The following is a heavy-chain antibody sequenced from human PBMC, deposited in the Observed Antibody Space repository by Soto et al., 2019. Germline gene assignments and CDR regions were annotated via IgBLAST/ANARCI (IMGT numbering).Heavy chain of an antibody. J-gene: IGHJ4*02. CDR2: ISERADTT. V-gene: IGHV3-23*01. CDR1: GFSFSSYV. D-gene: IGHD6-19*01. CDR3: AKGRGGWDFDY. Sequence: GGSLRLSCVASGFSFSSYVMSWVRQVPGEGLEWVSGISERADTTHYADSAEGRFTISKDFSKNTLYLEMNGLRAEDTALYYCAKGRGGWDFDYWGQGTLVTVSS.